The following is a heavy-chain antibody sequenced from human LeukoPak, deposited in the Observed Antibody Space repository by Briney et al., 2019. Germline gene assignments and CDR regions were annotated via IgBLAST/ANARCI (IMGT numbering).Heavy chain of an antibody. D-gene: IGHD3-16*01. V-gene: IGHV3-74*01. CDR1: GFTFSKFS. J-gene: IGHJ4*02. CDR2: VNSDGSST. CDR3: ARRGEIDY. Sequence: PGRSLRLSCAASGFTFSKFSMHWVRQAPGKGLVWVSRVNSDGSSTSYADSVKGRFTISRDNAKNTVYLQMNSLRAEDTAVYYCARRGEIDYWGQGTLVTVSS.